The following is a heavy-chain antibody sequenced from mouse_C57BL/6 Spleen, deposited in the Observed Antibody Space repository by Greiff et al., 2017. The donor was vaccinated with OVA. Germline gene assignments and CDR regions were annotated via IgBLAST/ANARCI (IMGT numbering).Heavy chain of an antibody. CDR3: ARLPLYFDY. Sequence: VQLQQSGPELVKPGASVKISCKASGYTFTDYYMNWVKQSHGKSLEWIGDINPNNGGTSYNQKFKGKATLTVDKSSSTAYMELRSLTSEDSAVYYCARLPLYFDYWGQGTTLTVSS. V-gene: IGHV1-26*01. CDR2: INPNNGGT. D-gene: IGHD6-1*01. CDR1: GYTFTDYY. J-gene: IGHJ2*01.